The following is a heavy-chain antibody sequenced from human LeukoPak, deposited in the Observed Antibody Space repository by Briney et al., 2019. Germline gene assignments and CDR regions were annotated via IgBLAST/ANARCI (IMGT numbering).Heavy chain of an antibody. CDR1: GGSFSGYY. D-gene: IGHD4-17*01. CDR3: ARANTVTTGY. V-gene: IGHV4-34*01. Sequence: SETLSLTCAVYGGSFSGYYWSWIRQPPGKGLEWIGEINHSGSTNYNPSLKSRVTISVDTSKNQFSLKLSSVTAADTAVYYCARANTVTTGYWGQGTLVTVSS. CDR2: INHSGST. J-gene: IGHJ4*02.